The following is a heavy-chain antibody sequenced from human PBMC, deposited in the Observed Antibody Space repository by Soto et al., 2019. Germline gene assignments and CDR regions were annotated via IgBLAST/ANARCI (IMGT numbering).Heavy chain of an antibody. V-gene: IGHV4-59*12. Sequence: SETLSLTCSVSGGSISSYYWSWIRQPPGKGLELIGHIYHSGSAYYNPSLKSRVTISLDTSENQFSLKLTSVTAADTAMYYCARAKLVPAYWEWFDPWGQGTLVTVSS. D-gene: IGHD2-2*01. CDR1: GGSISSYY. CDR2: IYHSGSA. J-gene: IGHJ5*02. CDR3: ARAKLVPAYWEWFDP.